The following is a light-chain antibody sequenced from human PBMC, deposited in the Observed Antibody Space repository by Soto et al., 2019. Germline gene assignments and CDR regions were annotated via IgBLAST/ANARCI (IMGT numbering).Light chain of an antibody. J-gene: IGLJ2*01. CDR1: SSNIGAGYD. V-gene: IGLV1-40*01. Sequence: QSVLTQPASVSGAPGQRVTISCTGSSSNIGAGYDVPWYQQLPGTAPKLLIYGNSNRPSGVPDRFSGSKSGTSASLAITGLQAEDEADYYCQSYDSSLSGVVFGGGTKVTVL. CDR3: QSYDSSLSGVV. CDR2: GNS.